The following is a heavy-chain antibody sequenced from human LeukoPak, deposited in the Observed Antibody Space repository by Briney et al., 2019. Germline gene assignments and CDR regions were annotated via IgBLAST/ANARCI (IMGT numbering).Heavy chain of an antibody. Sequence: GGSLRLSCATSGFTFTNYAMTWVRQAPGKGLEWLAVISYDGSNKYYAGSVKGRFTISRENSKNTLYVQMNSLRAEDTAVYYCARGGSYPHYYFDYWGQGTLVTVSS. CDR2: ISYDGSNK. V-gene: IGHV3-30-3*01. J-gene: IGHJ4*02. CDR3: ARGGSYPHYYFDY. CDR1: GFTFTNYA. D-gene: IGHD1-26*01.